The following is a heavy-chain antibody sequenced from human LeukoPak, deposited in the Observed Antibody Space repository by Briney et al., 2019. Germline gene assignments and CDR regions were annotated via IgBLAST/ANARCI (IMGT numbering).Heavy chain of an antibody. V-gene: IGHV3-23*01. Sequence: PGGSLRLSCAASGFTFSSYAMSWVRQAPGKGLEWVSAISGSGGSTYYADSVKGRFTISRDNSKNTLYLQMNSLRAEDTAVYYCAKDRGYSSGWYEDFDYWGQGTLVTVSS. CDR3: AKDRGYSSGWYEDFDY. D-gene: IGHD6-19*01. CDR1: GFTFSSYA. J-gene: IGHJ4*02. CDR2: ISGSGGST.